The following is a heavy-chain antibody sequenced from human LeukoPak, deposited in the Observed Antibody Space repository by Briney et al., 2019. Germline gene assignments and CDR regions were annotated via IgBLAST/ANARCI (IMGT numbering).Heavy chain of an antibody. CDR3: ARSYDILTGYKPGAFDI. Sequence: SETLSLTCTVSGGSISSGSYYWSWIRQPAGKGLERIERIYTSGSTNYNPPLKSRVTISVDTSKNQFSLKLSSVTAADTAVYYCARSYDILTGYKPGAFDIWGQGTMVTVSS. CDR2: IYTSGST. D-gene: IGHD3-9*01. V-gene: IGHV4-61*02. CDR1: GGSISSGSYY. J-gene: IGHJ3*02.